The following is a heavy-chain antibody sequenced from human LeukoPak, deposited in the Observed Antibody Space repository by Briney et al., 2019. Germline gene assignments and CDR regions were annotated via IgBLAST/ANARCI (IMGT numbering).Heavy chain of an antibody. CDR1: GFTFSSYA. J-gene: IGHJ4*02. V-gene: IGHV3-23*01. CDR3: AKVFSSPGGYYYFDY. Sequence: GGSLRLSCAASGFTFSSYAMSWVRQAPGKGLEWVSAISGSGGSTYYADSVKGRFTISRDNSKNTLYLQMNSLRAEDTAVYYCAKVFSSPGGYYYFDYWGKGTLVTVSS. CDR2: ISGSGGST. D-gene: IGHD2-15*01.